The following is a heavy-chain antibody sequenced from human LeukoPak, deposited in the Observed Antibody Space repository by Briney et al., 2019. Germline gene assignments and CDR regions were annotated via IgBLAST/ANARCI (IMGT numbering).Heavy chain of an antibody. Sequence: PSETLSLTCTVSGDSISNYYWSWIRQPAGKGLEWIGFIFYSGSTNYNPSLKSRVTISLNTSKTQFSLKLSSVTAADTAVYYCARGTFWSGYYHDYWGQGTLVTVSS. CDR1: GDSISNYY. CDR2: IFYSGST. D-gene: IGHD3-3*01. CDR3: ARGTFWSGYYHDY. V-gene: IGHV4-59*01. J-gene: IGHJ4*02.